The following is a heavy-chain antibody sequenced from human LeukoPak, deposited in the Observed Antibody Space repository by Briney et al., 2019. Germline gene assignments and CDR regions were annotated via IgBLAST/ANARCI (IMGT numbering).Heavy chain of an antibody. V-gene: IGHV3-11*04. CDR3: AKGVGSRRKAILPEETGVHPPQPQH. D-gene: IGHD1-26*01. CDR2: ISPNGETI. J-gene: IGHJ1*01. Sequence: PGGSLRLSCAATGFPFSDRYMTWIRQAPGKGMEWVAYISPNGETIHYADSVKGRFIISRDNAKNSLFLQVNSPRAEDTAVYYCAKGVGSRRKAILPEETGVHPPQPQH. CDR1: GFPFSDRY.